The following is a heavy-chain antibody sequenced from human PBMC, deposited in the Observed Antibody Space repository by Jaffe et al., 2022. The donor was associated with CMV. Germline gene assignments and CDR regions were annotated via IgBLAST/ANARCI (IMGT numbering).Heavy chain of an antibody. Sequence: QVQLQESGPGLVKPSETLSLTCTVSGGSISNYYWSWIRQPPGKGLEWIGYIYYTGSTNYNPSLKSRVTISVDTSKNQFSLKLSSVTAADTAVYYCAREGGASGWSNWGQGTLVTVSS. V-gene: IGHV4-59*01. D-gene: IGHD6-19*01. J-gene: IGHJ4*02. CDR1: GGSISNYY. CDR2: IYYTGST. CDR3: AREGGASGWSN.